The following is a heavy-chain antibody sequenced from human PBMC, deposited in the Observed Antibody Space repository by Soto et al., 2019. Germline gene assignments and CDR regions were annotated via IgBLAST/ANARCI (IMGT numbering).Heavy chain of an antibody. V-gene: IGHV4-34*01. CDR2: INHSGST. Sequence: SETLSLTCAVYGGSFSGYYWSWIRQPPGKGLEWIGEINHSGSTNYNPSLKSRVTISVDTSKNQFSLKLSSVTAADTAVYYCARGSEAAAGTVWFDPWGQGTLVTVSS. CDR1: GGSFSGYY. CDR3: ARGSEAAAGTVWFDP. D-gene: IGHD6-13*01. J-gene: IGHJ5*02.